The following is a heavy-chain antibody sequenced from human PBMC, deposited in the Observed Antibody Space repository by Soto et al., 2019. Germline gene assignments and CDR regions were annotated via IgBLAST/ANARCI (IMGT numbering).Heavy chain of an antibody. CDR2: ISYDGSNK. Sequence: QVQLVEPGGGVVQPGRSLRLSCAASGFTFSSYGMHWVRQAPGKGLEWVAVISYDGSNKYYADSVKGRFTISRDNSKNTLYLQMNSLRAEDTAVYYCAKVGSTTGIDYWGQGTLVTVSS. CDR3: AKVGSTTGIDY. J-gene: IGHJ4*02. V-gene: IGHV3-30*18. D-gene: IGHD4-17*01. CDR1: GFTFSSYG.